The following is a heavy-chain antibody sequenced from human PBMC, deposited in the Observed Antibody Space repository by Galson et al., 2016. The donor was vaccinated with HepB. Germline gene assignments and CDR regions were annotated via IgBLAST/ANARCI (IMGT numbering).Heavy chain of an antibody. J-gene: IGHJ4*02. CDR3: ARATQSVDYYDSSGFPLSYFDY. CDR2: IYPSGSI. CDR1: GGSMSSYY. Sequence: LSLTCTVSGGSMSSYYWSWIRQSAGKGLEWIGRIYPSGSINHNPSLESRVTMSLDASKNQFSLKLSSVTAADTAVYYCARATQSVDYYDSSGFPLSYFDYWGQGTQVTVSS. V-gene: IGHV4-4*07. D-gene: IGHD3-22*01.